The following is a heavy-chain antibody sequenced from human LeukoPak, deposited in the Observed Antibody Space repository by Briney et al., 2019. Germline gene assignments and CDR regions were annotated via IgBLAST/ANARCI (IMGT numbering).Heavy chain of an antibody. J-gene: IGHJ4*02. CDR3: ARDEYYDSSGYTS. V-gene: IGHV3-48*01. CDR2: ISSSGSTI. Sequence: GGAPRISCAASGFNFSSYSMTWGRPAPGEGGGGVLYISSSGSTIYYADSVKGRFTISRDNAKNSLYLQMNSLRAEDTAVYYCARDEYYDSSGYTSWGQGTLVTVSS. D-gene: IGHD3-22*01. CDR1: GFNFSSYS.